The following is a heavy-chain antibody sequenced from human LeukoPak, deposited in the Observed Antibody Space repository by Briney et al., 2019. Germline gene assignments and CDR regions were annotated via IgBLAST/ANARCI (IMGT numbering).Heavy chain of an antibody. CDR1: GGSFSSYY. CDR3: ARGIIAARGYSSHYMDV. D-gene: IGHD6-6*01. Sequence: KPSETLSLTCAVYGGSFSSYYWSWIRQPPGKGLEWIGEVNHSGSTNYNPSLKSRVTISVDASKNQFSLKLSSVTAADTAVYSCARGIIAARGYSSHYMDVWGKGTTVTVSS. V-gene: IGHV4-34*01. J-gene: IGHJ6*03. CDR2: VNHSGST.